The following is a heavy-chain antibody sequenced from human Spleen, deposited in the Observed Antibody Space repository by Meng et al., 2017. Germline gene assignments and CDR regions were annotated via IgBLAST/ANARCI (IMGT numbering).Heavy chain of an antibody. V-gene: IGHV4-39*01. D-gene: IGHD6-19*01. CDR1: VGSSSTGGYY. J-gene: IGHJ5*02. CDR3: VRSSGWVRTGFDP. Sequence: QPQLQESGPGLVQPSEAPSLTCSVSVGSSSTGGYYGGWIRQPPGKGLEWIGSLGHSGITYYTPSLKSRVTVSIDTSKSQFSLKLTSVTAADTAVYYCVRSSGWVRTGFDPWGQGTLVTVSS. CDR2: LGHSGIT.